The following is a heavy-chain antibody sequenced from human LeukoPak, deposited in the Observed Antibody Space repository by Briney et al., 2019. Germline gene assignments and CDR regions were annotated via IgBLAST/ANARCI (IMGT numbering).Heavy chain of an antibody. Sequence: GGSLRLSCAASGFTFSSYSMNWIRQAPGKGLEWVSYISRTSTTIHYVDSVKGRFTISRDNAKNSLYLQMNSLRAEDTAVYYCARDEGLPPRWGQRTLVTVSS. D-gene: IGHD2-15*01. J-gene: IGHJ4*02. CDR1: GFTFSSYS. CDR2: ISRTSTTI. CDR3: ARDEGLPPR. V-gene: IGHV3-48*04.